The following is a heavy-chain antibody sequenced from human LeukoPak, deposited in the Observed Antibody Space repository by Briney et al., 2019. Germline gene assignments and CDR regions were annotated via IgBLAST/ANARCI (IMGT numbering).Heavy chain of an antibody. CDR2: ISYDGSNK. V-gene: IGHV3-30*18. Sequence: GGSLRLSCAASGFTFSSYDMHWVRQAPGKGLEWVAVISYDGSNKYYADSVKGRFTISRDNSKNTLYLQMNSLRAEDTAVYYCAKVGNVLRYFDWSTHFDYWGQGTLVTVSS. J-gene: IGHJ4*02. CDR3: AKVGNVLRYFDWSTHFDY. CDR1: GFTFSSYD. D-gene: IGHD3-9*01.